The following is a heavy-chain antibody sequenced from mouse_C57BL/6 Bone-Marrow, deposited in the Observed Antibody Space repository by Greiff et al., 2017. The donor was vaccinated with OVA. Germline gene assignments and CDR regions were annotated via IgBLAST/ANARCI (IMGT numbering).Heavy chain of an antibody. D-gene: IGHD1-1*01. V-gene: IGHV14-4*01. CDR1: GFNIKDDY. Sequence: EVKLVESGAELVRPGASVKLSCTASGFNIKDDYMHWVKQRPEQGLEWIGWIDPENGDTEYASKFQGKATITADTSSNTAYLQLSSLTSEDTAVYYCTTSPYGGFAYWGQGTLVTVSA. CDR2: IDPENGDT. J-gene: IGHJ3*01. CDR3: TTSPYGGFAY.